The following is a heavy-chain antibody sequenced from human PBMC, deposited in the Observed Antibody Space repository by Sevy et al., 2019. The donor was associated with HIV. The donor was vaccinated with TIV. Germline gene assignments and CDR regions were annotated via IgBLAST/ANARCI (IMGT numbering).Heavy chain of an antibody. D-gene: IGHD6-25*01. V-gene: IGHV4-4*02. J-gene: IGHJ4*02. CDR1: GDSIISSRW. Sequence: SETLSLTCTVSGDSIISSRWWSWSRQSPGKGLEWIGDMYHRGTTNYSPSLKNRVIMSVDKSKNQFSLKLTSVTAADTAVYYCAAAAGTDILGYYFDSWGQGIPVTVSS. CDR2: MYHRGTT. CDR3: AAAAGTDILGYYFDS.